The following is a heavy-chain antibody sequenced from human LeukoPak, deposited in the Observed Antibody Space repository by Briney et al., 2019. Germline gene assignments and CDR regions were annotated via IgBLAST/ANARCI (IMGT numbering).Heavy chain of an antibody. CDR1: GGSFSGYY. D-gene: IGHD5-18*01. CDR2: INHSGST. Sequence: PSETLSLTCAVYGGSFSGYYWSWIRQPPGKGLEWIGEINHSGSTNYNPSLKSRVTISVDTSKNQFSLKLSSVTAADTAVYYCARAKLRIQLWYMDLWGQGTLVSVSS. J-gene: IGHJ4*02. V-gene: IGHV4-34*01. CDR3: ARAKLRIQLWYMDL.